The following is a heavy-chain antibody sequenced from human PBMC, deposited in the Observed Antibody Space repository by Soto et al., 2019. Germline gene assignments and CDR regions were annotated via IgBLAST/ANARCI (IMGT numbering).Heavy chain of an antibody. J-gene: IGHJ4*02. V-gene: IGHV3-9*01. CDR3: AKGSRSPHYYDSSGYFDY. CDR1: GFTFDDYA. D-gene: IGHD3-22*01. Sequence: GGSLRLSCAASGFTFDDYAMHWVRQAPGKGLEWVSGISWNSGSIGYADSVKGRFTISRDNAKNSLYLQMNSLRAEDTALYYSAKGSRSPHYYDSSGYFDYWGQGSLVTVSS. CDR2: ISWNSGSI.